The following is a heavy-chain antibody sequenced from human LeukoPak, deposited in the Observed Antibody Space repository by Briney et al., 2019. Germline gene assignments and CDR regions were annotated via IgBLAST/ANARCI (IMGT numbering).Heavy chain of an antibody. D-gene: IGHD6-19*01. V-gene: IGHV3-23*01. CDR2: ISGSGGST. CDR3: AKDPSSGWFAVNNPFDY. CDR1: GFTFSSYA. J-gene: IGHJ4*02. Sequence: GGSLRLSCAASGFTFSSYAMSWVRQAPGKGLEWVSAISGSGGSTYYADSVKGRFTISRDNSKNTLYLQMNSLRAEDTAVYYCAKDPSSGWFAVNNPFDYWGQGTLVTVSS.